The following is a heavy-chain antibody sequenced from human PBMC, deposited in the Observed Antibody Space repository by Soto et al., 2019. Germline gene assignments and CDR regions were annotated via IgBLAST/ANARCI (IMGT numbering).Heavy chain of an antibody. V-gene: IGHV3-9*01. D-gene: IGHD3-16*01. CDR1: GSTFDDNA. Sequence: GGSLRLCCAVSGSTFDDNAMHWVRQAPEKGLEWVSGINSESDIGYADSVKGRFTISRDNAENSLYLQMNSLRAEDTALYYCAISQDRGGRTTFIYWGQGTQVTVSS. CDR2: INSESDI. J-gene: IGHJ4*02. CDR3: AISQDRGGRTTFIY.